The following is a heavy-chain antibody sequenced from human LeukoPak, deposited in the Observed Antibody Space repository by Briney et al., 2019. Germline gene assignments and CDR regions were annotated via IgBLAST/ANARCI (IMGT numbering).Heavy chain of an antibody. CDR3: AKDQSGSYYADY. Sequence: PGGSLRLSCAASGFTFTSYAMGWVRQAPGKGLEWVSAISGSGGSTYYADSVKGRFTISRDNSKNTLYLQMNSLRAEDTAVYYCAKDQSGSYYADYWGQGTLVTVSS. D-gene: IGHD1-26*01. CDR2: ISGSGGST. CDR1: GFTFTSYA. J-gene: IGHJ4*02. V-gene: IGHV3-23*01.